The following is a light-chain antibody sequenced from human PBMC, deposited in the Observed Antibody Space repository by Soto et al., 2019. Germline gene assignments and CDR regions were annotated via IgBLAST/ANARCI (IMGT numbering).Light chain of an antibody. CDR3: SSYTSSSTLDVV. CDR2: DVS. Sequence: QSALTQPASVSGSPGQSITISCTGTSSDVGGYNYVSWYQQHPGKAPKLMIYDVSNRPSGVSNRFSGSKSGNTASLTISGLHAEDEADYYCSSYTSSSTLDVVFGGGTMLTVL. J-gene: IGLJ2*01. V-gene: IGLV2-14*01. CDR1: SSDVGGYNY.